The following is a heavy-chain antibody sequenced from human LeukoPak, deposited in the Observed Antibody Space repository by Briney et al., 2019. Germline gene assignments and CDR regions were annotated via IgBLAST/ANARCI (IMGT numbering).Heavy chain of an antibody. J-gene: IGHJ6*02. CDR2: IYSGGST. D-gene: IGHD6-19*01. V-gene: IGHV3-66*01. CDR3: ARDSQWLGTTYYYYGMDV. Sequence: PGGSLRLSCAASGFTFSSYAMHWVRQAPGTGLEWVSVIYSGGSTYYADSVKGRFTISRDNSKNTLYLQMNSLRAEDTAVYYCARDSQWLGTTYYYYGMDVWGQGTTVTVSS. CDR1: GFTFSSYA.